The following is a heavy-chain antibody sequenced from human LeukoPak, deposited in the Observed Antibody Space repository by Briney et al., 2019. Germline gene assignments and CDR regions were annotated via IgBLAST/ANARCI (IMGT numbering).Heavy chain of an antibody. D-gene: IGHD2-21*01. CDR2: ISGLSNYI. J-gene: IGHJ3*02. CDR1: GFTFSSYA. V-gene: IGHV3-21*01. CDR3: ARDESGDNDAFDI. Sequence: GGSLRLSCAASGFTFSSYAMSWVRLAPGKGLEWVASISGLSNYIYYADSMKGRFTISRGNAQNSLYLQMYSLRVEDTAVYYCARDESGDNDAFDIWGQGTLVTVSS.